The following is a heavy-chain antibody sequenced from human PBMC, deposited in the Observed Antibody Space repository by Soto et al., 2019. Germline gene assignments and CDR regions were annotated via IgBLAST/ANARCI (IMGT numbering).Heavy chain of an antibody. D-gene: IGHD3-3*01. J-gene: IGHJ4*02. CDR2: FIPVYRTL. CDR3: ATGVIWIGYFTVDS. V-gene: IGHV1-69*01. Sequence: QVQLVQSGAEVKKPGSSVKVSCKASGGSFGNSAINGVRQTPGQGLEWLGGFIPVYRTLNYAQKFQGRVTITADESTGTAYMTLSSLASDDTAVYYCATGVIWIGYFTVDSWGQGTRVTVSS. CDR1: GGSFGNSA.